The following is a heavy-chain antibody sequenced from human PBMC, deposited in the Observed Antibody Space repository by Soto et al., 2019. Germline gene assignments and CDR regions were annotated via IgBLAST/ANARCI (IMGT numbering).Heavy chain of an antibody. CDR2: ISSGSAYI. V-gene: IGHV3-21*04. CDR1: GFTFSTYI. J-gene: IGHJ4*02. CDR3: ARDLETRWYRGTFDY. Sequence: GGSLRLSCAASGFTFSTYIMNWVRQAPGKGLEWVSSISSGSAYIYYADSVKGRFTISRDNAKNSLYLQMNSLRAEDTAVYYCARDLETRWYRGTFDYWGQGTLVTVSS. D-gene: IGHD6-13*01.